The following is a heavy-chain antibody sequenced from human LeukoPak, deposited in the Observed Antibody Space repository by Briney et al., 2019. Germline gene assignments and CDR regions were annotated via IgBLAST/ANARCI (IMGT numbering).Heavy chain of an antibody. J-gene: IGHJ3*02. V-gene: IGHV5-51*01. Sequence: KHGESLKISCKGSGYSFTNYWIGWVRQMPGKGLKWMGIIYPGDSDARYSPSLQGQVTISADKSISTAYLQWSSLKASDTAMYYCARASYYYDTHHDAFDIWGQGTMVTVSS. CDR1: GYSFTNYW. CDR3: ARASYYYDTHHDAFDI. CDR2: IYPGDSDA. D-gene: IGHD3-22*01.